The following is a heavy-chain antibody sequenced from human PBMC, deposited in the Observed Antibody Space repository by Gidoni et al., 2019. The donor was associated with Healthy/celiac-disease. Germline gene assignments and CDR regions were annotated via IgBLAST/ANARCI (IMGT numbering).Heavy chain of an antibody. J-gene: IGHJ4*02. CDR1: GYTFPSYD. Sequence: QVQLVQSGAEVKKPGASVKVSCKAYGYTFPSYDINWVRQATGQGLEWMGWMNPNSGNTGYAQKFQGRVTMTRNTSISTAYMELSSLRSEDTAVYYCARVPAGAITIFGVVGFDYWGQGTLVTVSS. V-gene: IGHV1-8*01. D-gene: IGHD3-3*01. CDR3: ARVPAGAITIFGVVGFDY. CDR2: MNPNSGNT.